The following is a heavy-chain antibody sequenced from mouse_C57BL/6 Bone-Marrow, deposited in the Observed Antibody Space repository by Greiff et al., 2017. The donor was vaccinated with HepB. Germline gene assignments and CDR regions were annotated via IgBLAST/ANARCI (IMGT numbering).Heavy chain of an antibody. V-gene: IGHV1-64*01. J-gene: IGHJ4*01. CDR3: ATGTRVDY. D-gene: IGHD4-1*01. Sequence: KESCKASGYTFTSYWMHWVKQRPGQGLEWIGMIHPNSGSTNYNEKFKSKATLTVDKSSSTAYMQLSSLTSEDSAVYYCATGTRVDYWGQGTSVTVSS. CDR2: IHPNSGST. CDR1: GYTFTSYW.